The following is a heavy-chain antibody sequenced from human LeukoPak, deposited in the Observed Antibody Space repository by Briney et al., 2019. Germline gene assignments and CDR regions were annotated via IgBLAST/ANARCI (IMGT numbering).Heavy chain of an antibody. CDR3: ARVGDHYDILYGRQVPTPLPDDY. CDR1: GYTFTSYG. Sequence: ASVKVSCKASGYTFTSYGISWVRQAPGQGLEWMGWISAYNGNTNYAQKLQGRGTMTTDTSTSTAYMELRSLRSDDTAVYYCARVGDHYDILYGRQVPTPLPDDYWGQGTLVTVSS. CDR2: ISAYNGNT. V-gene: IGHV1-18*01. D-gene: IGHD3-9*01. J-gene: IGHJ4*02.